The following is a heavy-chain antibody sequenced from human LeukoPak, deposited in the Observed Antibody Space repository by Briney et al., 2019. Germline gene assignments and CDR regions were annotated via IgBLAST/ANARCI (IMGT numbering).Heavy chain of an antibody. J-gene: IGHJ3*02. V-gene: IGHV1-18*01. D-gene: IGHD3-10*01. CDR3: ATDRGTGSQNAFDI. CDR2: ISAYNGNT. CDR1: GYTFTSYG. Sequence: ASVKVSCKASGYTFTSYGISWVRQAPGQGLEWMGWISAYNGNTNYAQKLQGRVTMTTDTSTSTAYMELRSLRSEDTAVYYCATDRGTGSQNAFDIWGQGTMVTVSS.